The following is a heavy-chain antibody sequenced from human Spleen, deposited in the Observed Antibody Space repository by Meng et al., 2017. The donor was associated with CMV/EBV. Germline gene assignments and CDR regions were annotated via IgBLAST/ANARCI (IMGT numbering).Heavy chain of an antibody. D-gene: IGHD5/OR15-5a*01. V-gene: IGHV4-39*07. CDR3: ARLCLSFTSTDWYDP. CDR1: RCSIRRSRHC. Sequence: SRCSIRRSRHCWGWVRQAPETGLPWFGNICHGGSTFYHPSLMSRVTISVDTSKNQFCLKLTSVTAADTAVYYCARLCLSFTSTDWYDPWGQGTLVTVSS. CDR2: ICHGGST. J-gene: IGHJ5*02.